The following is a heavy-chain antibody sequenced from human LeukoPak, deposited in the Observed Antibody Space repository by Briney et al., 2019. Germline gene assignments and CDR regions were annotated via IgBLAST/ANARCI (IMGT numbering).Heavy chain of an antibody. Sequence: SETLSLTCAFYGGSSSVFYWSGMPEPPGKGVGWIGEINHSGSTNYNTSLKSRVTIAVDTSKNQFSLKLSSVTAADTAVYYCARGLWSGYDYWGQGTLVTVSS. V-gene: IGHV4-34*01. J-gene: IGHJ4*02. CDR1: GGSSSVFY. CDR3: ARGLWSGYDY. CDR2: INHSGST. D-gene: IGHD3-3*01.